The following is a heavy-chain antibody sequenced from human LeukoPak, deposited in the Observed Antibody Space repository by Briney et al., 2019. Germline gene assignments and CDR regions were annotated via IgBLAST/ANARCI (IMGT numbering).Heavy chain of an antibody. V-gene: IGHV4-59*01. CDR2: IYYSGST. CDR3: ARGSYNWNYNWRFDP. J-gene: IGHJ5*02. CDR1: GGSISSYY. D-gene: IGHD1-7*01. Sequence: SETLSLTCTVSGGSISSYYWSWIRQPPGKGLEWIGYIYYSGSTNYNPSLKSRVTISVDTSKNQFSLKLSSVTAADTAVYYCARGSYNWNYNWRFDPWGQGTLVTVSS.